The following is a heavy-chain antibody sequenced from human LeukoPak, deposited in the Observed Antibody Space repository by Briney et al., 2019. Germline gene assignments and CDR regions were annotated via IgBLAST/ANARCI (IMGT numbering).Heavy chain of an antibody. CDR3: ANLVGFCTSTSCG. D-gene: IGHD2-2*01. Sequence: GGSLRLSCAASGFTFSSYGMSWVRQAPGKGLEWVSAISGSDGITYYADSVKGRFTISRDNSKNTLFLQMNSLRAEDTAVYYCANLVGFCTSTSCGWGQGTLVTVSS. V-gene: IGHV3-23*01. CDR1: GFTFSSYG. J-gene: IGHJ4*02. CDR2: ISGSDGIT.